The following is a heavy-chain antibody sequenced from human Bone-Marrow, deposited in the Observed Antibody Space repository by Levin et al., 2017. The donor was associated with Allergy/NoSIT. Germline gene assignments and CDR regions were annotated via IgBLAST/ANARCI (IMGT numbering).Heavy chain of an antibody. V-gene: IGHV1-46*01. D-gene: IGHD4-17*01. Sequence: ASVKVSCKASGYIFTNYYMHWVRQAPGQGLEWMGIINPGAGSTNFAQRFQGRVTMTRDTSTSTVYMELSNLRSEDTALYYCARDIRDDGDYGPDYWGQGTLVTVSS. CDR1: GYIFTNYY. J-gene: IGHJ4*02. CDR2: INPGAGST. CDR3: ARDIRDDGDYGPDY.